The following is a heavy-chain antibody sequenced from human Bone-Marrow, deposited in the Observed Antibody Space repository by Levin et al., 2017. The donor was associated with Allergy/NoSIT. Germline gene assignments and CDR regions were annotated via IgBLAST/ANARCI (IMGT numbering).Heavy chain of an antibody. J-gene: IGHJ3*02. V-gene: IGHV5-51*01. CDR3: ARVFSGSGTYGLFDI. CDR1: GFTFTRYW. D-gene: IGHD3-10*01. Sequence: GESLKISCKTSGFTFTRYWIGWVRQKPGRGLEWMGIFYPGDSDDRYSPSFKGQVTISADKSINTAYVQWSSLKASDTAIYYCARVFSGSGTYGLFDIWGQGTMVTVSS. CDR2: FYPGDSDD.